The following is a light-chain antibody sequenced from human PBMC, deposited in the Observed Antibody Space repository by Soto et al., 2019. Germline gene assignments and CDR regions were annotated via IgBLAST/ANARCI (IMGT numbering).Light chain of an antibody. CDR2: KAS. CDR1: QSISSW. J-gene: IGKJ2*01. Sequence: IQMTQSPSTLSASVGDRVTITCRASQSISSWFAWYQQTPGKAPKLLIYKASSLESGVPSRFSGSGSGTEFTLTISSLQPDDFATYYCQEYKSYSTFGQGTKLELK. CDR3: QEYKSYST. V-gene: IGKV1-5*03.